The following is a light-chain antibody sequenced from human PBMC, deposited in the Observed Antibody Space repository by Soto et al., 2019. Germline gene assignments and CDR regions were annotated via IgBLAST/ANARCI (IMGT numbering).Light chain of an antibody. Sequence: DIQMTQSPSTLSASVGDRVTITCRASQSISSWLAWYQQKPGKAPKLLIYDASSLESGVPSRFSGSGSGTEFTLTINNLQPEDFATYYCQQSYRTPYTFGQGTKV. CDR1: QSISSW. J-gene: IGKJ2*01. V-gene: IGKV1-5*01. CDR3: QQSYRTPYT. CDR2: DAS.